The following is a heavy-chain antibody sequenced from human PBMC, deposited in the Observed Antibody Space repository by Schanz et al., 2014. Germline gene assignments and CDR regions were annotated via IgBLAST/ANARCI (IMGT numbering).Heavy chain of an antibody. D-gene: IGHD5-12*01. J-gene: IGHJ4*02. Sequence: QVHLVQSGAEVKRPGASVKVSCKASEYSFTSYSMHWVRQAPGQRLEWMGWINTGSGDTKYSQNFQGGVTITRDTSASTAYMELSSLRSEDTAVYSCARGIGGYGANSYVDYWGQGTLVTVSS. CDR2: INTGSGDT. CDR3: ARGIGGYGANSYVDY. V-gene: IGHV1-3*04. CDR1: EYSFTSYS.